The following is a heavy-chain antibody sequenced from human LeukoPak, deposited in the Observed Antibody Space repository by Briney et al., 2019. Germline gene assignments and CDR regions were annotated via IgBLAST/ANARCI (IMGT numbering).Heavy chain of an antibody. CDR2: IYYSGST. CDR3: ARFPYYGSGSHTFDY. V-gene: IGHV4-59*01. J-gene: IGHJ4*02. Sequence: PSETLSLTCTVSGGSISSYYWSWIRQPPGKGLEWIGYIYYSGSTNYNPSLKSRVTISVDTSKNQFSLKLSSVTAADTAVYYCARFPYYGSGSHTFDYWGQGTLVTVSS. CDR1: GGSISSYY. D-gene: IGHD3-10*01.